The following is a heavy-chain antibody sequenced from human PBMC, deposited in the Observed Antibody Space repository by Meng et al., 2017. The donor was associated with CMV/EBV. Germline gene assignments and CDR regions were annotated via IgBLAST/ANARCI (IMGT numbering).Heavy chain of an antibody. J-gene: IGHJ4*02. CDR1: GFTFDDYG. Sequence: GGSLRLSCAASGFTFDDYGMSWVRQAPGKGLEWVSVIYSGGSSTYYADSVKGRFTISRDNSKNTLYLQMNSLRAEDTAVYYCAKDLSGYWGQGTLVTVSS. CDR3: AKDLSGY. CDR2: IYSGGSST. V-gene: IGHV3-23*03. D-gene: IGHD3-10*01.